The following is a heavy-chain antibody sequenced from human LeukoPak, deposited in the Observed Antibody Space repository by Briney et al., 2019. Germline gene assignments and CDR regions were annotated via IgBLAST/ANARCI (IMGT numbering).Heavy chain of an antibody. V-gene: IGHV4-61*02. J-gene: IGHJ6*03. D-gene: IGHD3-10*01. CDR2: IYPSGST. CDR3: AREGKITMVRGVIRYYYMDV. Sequence: SQTLSLTCTVSGGSISSGSYYWRWIRQPAGRGLEWIGRIYPSGSTNYNLSLKSRVTISVDTSKNQFSLKLSSVTAADTAVYYCAREGKITMVRGVIRYYYMDVWGKGTTVTISS. CDR1: GGSISSGSYY.